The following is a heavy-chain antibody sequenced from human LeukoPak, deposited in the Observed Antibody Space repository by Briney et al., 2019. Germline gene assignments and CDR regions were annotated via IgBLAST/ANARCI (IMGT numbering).Heavy chain of an antibody. CDR1: GYSLTRYW. CDR3: ARHYCSGSDFDY. CDR2: IDSGDSYT. J-gene: IGHJ4*02. D-gene: IGHD6-19*01. V-gene: IGHV5-10-1*01. Sequence: GESLKISCKGSGYSLTRYWISWVRQMPGKGLEWRGRIDSGDSYTNYSPSFQGHVTISAHKSISTAYLQWSSLKASDTAMYYCARHYCSGSDFDYWGQGTLVTVSS.